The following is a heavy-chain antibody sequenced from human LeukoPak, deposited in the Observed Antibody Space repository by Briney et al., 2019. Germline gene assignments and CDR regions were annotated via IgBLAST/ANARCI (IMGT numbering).Heavy chain of an antibody. J-gene: IGHJ4*02. CDR3: AKAKPWGYCSGGSCYYFDY. V-gene: IGHV3-30*18. D-gene: IGHD2-15*01. Sequence: GGSLRLSCAASGFAFNPYAMSWVRQAPGKGLEWVAVISYDGSNKYYADSVKGRFTISRDNSKNTLYLQMNSLRAEDTAVYYCAKAKPWGYCSGGSCYYFDYWGQGTLVTVSS. CDR1: GFAFNPYA. CDR2: ISYDGSNK.